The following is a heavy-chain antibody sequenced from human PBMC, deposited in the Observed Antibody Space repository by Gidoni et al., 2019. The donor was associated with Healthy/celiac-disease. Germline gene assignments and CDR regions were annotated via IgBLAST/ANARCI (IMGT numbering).Heavy chain of an antibody. D-gene: IGHD3-10*01. CDR2: ISGSGGST. J-gene: IGHJ2*01. CDR3: ANVQGFYLGRGYFDL. V-gene: IGHV3-23*01. Sequence: EVQLLESGGGLVQPGGSLRLSFAASGFTFRSYAMSWVRQAPGKGLEWVSAISGSGGSTYYADSVKGRFTIFRDNSKNTLYLQMNSLRAEDTAVYYCANVQGFYLGRGYFDLWGRGTLVTVSS. CDR1: GFTFRSYA.